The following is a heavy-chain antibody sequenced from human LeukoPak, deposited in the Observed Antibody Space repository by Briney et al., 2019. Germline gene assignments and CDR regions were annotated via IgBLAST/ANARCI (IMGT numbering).Heavy chain of an antibody. Sequence: ASVKVSCKASGYTFTSYGISWARQAPGQGLEWMGWISAYNGNTNYAQKLQGRVTMTTDTSTGTAYMELRSLRSDDTAVYYCARAGRLGYYDILTGYSPKPFDYWGQGTLVTVSS. D-gene: IGHD3-9*01. CDR1: GYTFTSYG. CDR3: ARAGRLGYYDILTGYSPKPFDY. J-gene: IGHJ4*02. CDR2: ISAYNGNT. V-gene: IGHV1-18*01.